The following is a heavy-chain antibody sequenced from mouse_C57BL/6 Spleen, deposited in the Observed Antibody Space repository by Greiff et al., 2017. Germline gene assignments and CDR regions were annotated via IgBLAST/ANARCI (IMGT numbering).Heavy chain of an antibody. V-gene: IGHV1-72*01. Sequence: QVQLQQPGAELVKPGASVKLSCKASGYTFTSYWMHWVKQRPGRGLEWIGRIDPNRGGTKYNEKFKSKATLTVDKPSSTAYMQLRSLTSEDSAVYYCARLGGYYDYDRAMGYWGQGASVTVAA. CDR3: ARLGGYYDYDRAMGY. CDR2: IDPNRGGT. J-gene: IGHJ4*01. D-gene: IGHD2-4*01. CDR1: GYTFTSYW.